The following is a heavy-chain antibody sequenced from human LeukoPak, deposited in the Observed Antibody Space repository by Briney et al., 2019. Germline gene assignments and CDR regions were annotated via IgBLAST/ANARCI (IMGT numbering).Heavy chain of an antibody. CDR1: GFTFNSYT. J-gene: IGHJ4*02. Sequence: GGSLRLSCAASGFTFNSYTLHWVRQAPGKGLEWVAVISYDGSNKYYADSVKGRFTISRDNSKNTLYLQMNSLRAEDTAVYYCAKDLGPSPVAGTTFDYWGQGTLVTVSS. CDR2: ISYDGSNK. D-gene: IGHD6-19*01. CDR3: AKDLGPSPVAGTTFDY. V-gene: IGHV3-30*04.